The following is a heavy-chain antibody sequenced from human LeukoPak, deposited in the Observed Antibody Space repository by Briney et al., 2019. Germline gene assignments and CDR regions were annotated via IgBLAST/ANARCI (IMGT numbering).Heavy chain of an antibody. D-gene: IGHD3-3*01. CDR2: ISYDGSNK. CDR3: ARDLGSGRLLNLDY. Sequence: GGSLRLSCAASGFTFSSYAMHWVRQAPGKGLEWVAVISYDGSNKYYADSVKGRFTISRDNSKNTLYLQMNSLRAEDTAVYYCARDLGSGRLLNLDYWGQGTLVTVPS. CDR1: GFTFSSYA. J-gene: IGHJ4*02. V-gene: IGHV3-30*04.